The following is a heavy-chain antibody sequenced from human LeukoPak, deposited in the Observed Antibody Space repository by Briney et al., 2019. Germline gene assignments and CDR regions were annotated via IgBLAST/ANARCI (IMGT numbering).Heavy chain of an antibody. V-gene: IGHV3-74*01. J-gene: IGHJ3*02. Sequence: GGSLRLSCAASGFTFSSYWMHWVRQAPGKGLVWVSRINRDGSSTSYADSVKGRFTISRDNAKNTLDLQMNSLRAEDTAVYYCARDSGTDDASDIWGQGTMVTVSS. CDR2: INRDGSST. CDR1: GFTFSSYW. D-gene: IGHD1-1*01. CDR3: ARDSGTDDASDI.